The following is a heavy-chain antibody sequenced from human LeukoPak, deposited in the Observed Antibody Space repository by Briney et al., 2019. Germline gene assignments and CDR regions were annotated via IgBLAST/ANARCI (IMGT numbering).Heavy chain of an antibody. CDR2: MNPNSGNT. V-gene: IGHV1-8*01. D-gene: IGHD6-13*01. CDR1: GYSFSTFD. Sequence: ASLKVSCKTSGYSFSTFDINWVRQATGQGLEWMGWMNPNSGNTNYAQKFQGRLTMTRDTSISTAYMELSRLRSDDTAVYYCAREGQQPCFDYWGQGTLVTVSS. J-gene: IGHJ4*02. CDR3: AREGQQPCFDY.